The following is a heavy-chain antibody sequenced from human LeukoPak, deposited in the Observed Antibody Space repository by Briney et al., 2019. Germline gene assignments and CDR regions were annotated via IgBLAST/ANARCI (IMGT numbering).Heavy chain of an antibody. D-gene: IGHD3-9*01. Sequence: SETLSLTCTVSGGSISSSSYYWGWIRQPPGKGLEWIGSIYYSGSTYYNPSLKSRVTISVDTSKNQFSLKLSSVTAADTAVYYCARQNIWTGYYKEWAQGTLVTVSS. CDR3: ARQNIWTGYYKE. V-gene: IGHV4-39*01. J-gene: IGHJ4*02. CDR2: IYYSGST. CDR1: GGSISSSSYY.